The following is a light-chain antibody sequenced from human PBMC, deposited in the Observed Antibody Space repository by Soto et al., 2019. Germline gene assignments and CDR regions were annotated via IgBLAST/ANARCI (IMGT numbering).Light chain of an antibody. Sequence: QSVLTQPPSASGSPGQSVTISCTGSSSDVGGYNYVSWYQQHPGKAPELMIYEVSKRPSGVPDRFSGSKSGNTASLTVSGLQPEDEDDYLCSSYAGRNNVFGTGPKVTVL. V-gene: IGLV2-8*01. CDR1: SSDVGGYNY. J-gene: IGLJ1*01. CDR3: SSYAGRNNV. CDR2: EVS.